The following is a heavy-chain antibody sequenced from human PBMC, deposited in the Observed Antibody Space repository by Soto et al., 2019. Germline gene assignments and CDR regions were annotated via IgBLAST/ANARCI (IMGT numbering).Heavy chain of an antibody. CDR2: MNPNSGNT. CDR1: GYTFTSYD. J-gene: IGHJ4*02. Sequence: QVRLVQSGAEVKKPGASVKVYCKAAGYTFTSYDINWVRQATGQGLEWMGWMNPNSGNTGYAQKFQGRVTMTRNTSISTAYMDLTSLRSDDTAGYYCASARGTRSAALAYGGQRPLVTLS. V-gene: IGHV1-8*02. CDR3: ASARGTRSAALAY. D-gene: IGHD2-2*01.